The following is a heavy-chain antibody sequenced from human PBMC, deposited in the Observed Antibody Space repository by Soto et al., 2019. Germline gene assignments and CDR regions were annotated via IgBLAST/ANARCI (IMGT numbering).Heavy chain of an antibody. Sequence: EVQLLESGGGLAQSGGSLRVSCAASGFTFKSYAMSWVRQAPGKGLEWVSAISGSGGNSYHADSVKGRFTVSRDNSKNTLYLQMNSLRAEDTAIYYCAKRVAISEWYAAFDIWGQGTLVTVSS. CDR3: AKRVAISEWYAAFDI. CDR2: ISGSGGNS. D-gene: IGHD3-3*01. CDR1: GFTFKSYA. J-gene: IGHJ3*02. V-gene: IGHV3-23*01.